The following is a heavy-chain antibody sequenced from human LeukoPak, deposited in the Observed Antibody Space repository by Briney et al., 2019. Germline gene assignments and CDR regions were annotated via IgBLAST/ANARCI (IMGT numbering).Heavy chain of an antibody. J-gene: IGHJ4*02. V-gene: IGHV3-33*01. CDR1: GFTFTSSA. CDR3: ARDPVEVGATFHFDY. CDR2: IWYDGNNK. Sequence: GGSLRLSCAASGFTFTSSAMHCVRQAPGKGREWVAIIWYDGNNKYYADSVKGRFTISRDTSKSTLYLQMNTLRADDTAVYYCARDPVEVGATFHFDYWGQGTLVTVSS. D-gene: IGHD1-26*01.